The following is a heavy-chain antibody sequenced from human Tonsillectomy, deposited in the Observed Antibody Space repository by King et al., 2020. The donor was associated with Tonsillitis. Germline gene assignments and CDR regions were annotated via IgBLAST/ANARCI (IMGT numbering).Heavy chain of an antibody. CDR1: GFTVSSNY. J-gene: IGHJ6*02. CDR3: ARDHSSSRGYGMDV. V-gene: IGHV3-53*01. D-gene: IGHD6-6*01. CDR2: IYSGGGT. Sequence: VQLVESGGGLIQPGGSLRLSCAASGFTVSSNYMSWFRQAPGKGLEWVSIIYSGGGTNYADSVKGRFTISRDNSKNTLYLQMNSLRAEDTAVYYCARDHSSSRGYGMDVWGQGTTVTVSS.